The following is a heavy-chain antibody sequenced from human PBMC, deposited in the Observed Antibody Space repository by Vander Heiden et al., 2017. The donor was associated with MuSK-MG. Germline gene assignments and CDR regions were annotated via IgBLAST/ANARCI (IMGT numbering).Heavy chain of an antibody. V-gene: IGHV3-66*01. J-gene: IGHJ4*03. D-gene: IGHD3-16*01. CDR2: INGGGAI. CDR1: GFIVSND. Sequence: EMQLVESGGGLVQPGGSLRLSCSASGFIVSNDINWVRQPPWKGLEWVVTINGGGAIDYADSVKGRFTTSRDTYKNVMYLQMNVLRIEDTGVYYCARSSWANNFYWGYFDYWGQGALVTVSS. CDR3: ARSSWANNFYWGYFDY.